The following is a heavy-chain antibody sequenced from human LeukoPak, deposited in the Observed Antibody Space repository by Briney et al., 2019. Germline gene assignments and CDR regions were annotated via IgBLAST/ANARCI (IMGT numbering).Heavy chain of an antibody. CDR2: IYSRDSDT. V-gene: IGHV5-51*01. D-gene: IGHD5-24*01. CDR3: ARHPKMSTSKYYVDY. J-gene: IGHJ4*02. Sequence: GESLQISCRGSGFTLTDYWIGWARQMPGKGLEWMGLIYSRDSDTRYSRSFQGQVTISADKSISTVYLHWNSLRASDTAMYFCARHPKMSTSKYYVDYWGQGTLVTVSS. CDR1: GFTLTDYW.